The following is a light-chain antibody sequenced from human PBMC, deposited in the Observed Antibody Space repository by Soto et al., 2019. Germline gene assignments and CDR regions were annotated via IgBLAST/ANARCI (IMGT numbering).Light chain of an antibody. CDR1: QPVSDK. CDR2: GAS. J-gene: IGKJ1*01. Sequence: EVVMTQSPANLSVSPGVGATLSCWASQPVSDKLAWYQQKPGQAPRLLIYGASARALGIPDRFSGSGSGTEFTLTISSLQSADFATYYCQQYYSWPRGTFGQGTKVDIK. V-gene: IGKV3-15*01. CDR3: QQYYSWPRGT.